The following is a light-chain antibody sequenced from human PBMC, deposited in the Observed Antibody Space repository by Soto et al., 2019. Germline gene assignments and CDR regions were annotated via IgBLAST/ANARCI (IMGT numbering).Light chain of an antibody. CDR1: QRIGSY. Sequence: DIQMTQSPSTLSASVGDTATITCRASQRIGSYLNWYQQKPGKAPKLLIYAASNLQSGVPSRFCGSGSGTDFTLTISSLQPEDVAAYYCQKSNSSPLTFGGGTKVEIK. CDR3: QKSNSSPLT. CDR2: AAS. J-gene: IGKJ4*01. V-gene: IGKV1-39*01.